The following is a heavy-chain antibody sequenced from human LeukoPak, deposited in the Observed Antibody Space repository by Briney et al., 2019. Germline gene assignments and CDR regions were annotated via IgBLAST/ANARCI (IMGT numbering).Heavy chain of an antibody. CDR2: IKEDGSET. CDR1: GFTVSSNY. CDR3: ARVEGTVRPTPDAFDI. Sequence: PGGSLRLSCAASGFTVSSNYMSWVRQVPGKGLECLANIKEDGSETYYADSVKGRFTISRDNPKNLLFLQINSLRVEDTAVYYCARVEGTVRPTPDAFDIWGQGTMVTVSS. J-gene: IGHJ3*02. V-gene: IGHV3-7*01. D-gene: IGHD3-10*01.